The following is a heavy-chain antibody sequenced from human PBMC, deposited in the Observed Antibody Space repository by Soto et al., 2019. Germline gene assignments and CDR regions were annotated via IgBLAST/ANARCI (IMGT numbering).Heavy chain of an antibody. CDR2: IRSKANSYAT. Sequence: PGGSLILSCAASGFTFSCSAMHWVRQASGKGLEWVGRIRSKANSYATAYAASVKGRFTISRDDSKNTAYLQMNSLKTEDTAVYYCTITEELEYSGYDYEAWFDYWGQGTLVTVSS. J-gene: IGHJ4*02. V-gene: IGHV3-73*01. CDR3: TITEELEYSGYDYEAWFDY. D-gene: IGHD5-12*01. CDR1: GFTFSCSA.